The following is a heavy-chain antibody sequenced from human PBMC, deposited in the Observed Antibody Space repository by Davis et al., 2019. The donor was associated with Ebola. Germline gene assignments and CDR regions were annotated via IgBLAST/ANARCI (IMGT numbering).Heavy chain of an antibody. Sequence: SVKVSCKASGGTFSSYAISWVRQAPGQGLEWMGGIIPILGIANYAQKFQGRVTMTTDTSTSTAYMELRSLRSDDTAVYYCARDVTETGVDYWGQGTLVTVSS. D-gene: IGHD2-21*02. CDR1: GGTFSSYA. J-gene: IGHJ4*02. CDR2: IIPILGIA. CDR3: ARDVTETGVDY. V-gene: IGHV1-69*10.